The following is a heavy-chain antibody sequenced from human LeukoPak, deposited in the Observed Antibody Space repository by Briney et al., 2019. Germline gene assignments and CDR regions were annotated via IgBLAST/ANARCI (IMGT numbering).Heavy chain of an antibody. D-gene: IGHD1-26*01. CDR1: GYTFTTYS. Sequence: ASVKVSCKASGYTFTTYSIHWVRQAPGQGLEWLGIIYPSGGSTAYAQKFQGRVTMTRDTSTSTVYMELSSLRSEDTAVYYCAKDSGSGSFAEYFQNWGQGTLVTVSS. J-gene: IGHJ1*01. V-gene: IGHV1-46*01. CDR2: IYPSGGST. CDR3: AKDSGSGSFAEYFQN.